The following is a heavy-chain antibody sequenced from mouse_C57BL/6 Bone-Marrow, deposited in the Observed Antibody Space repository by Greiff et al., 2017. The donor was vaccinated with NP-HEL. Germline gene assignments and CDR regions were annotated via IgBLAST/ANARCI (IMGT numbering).Heavy chain of an antibody. V-gene: IGHV1-64*01. CDR3: ARGIYYGSSSYWYFDV. CDR1: GYTFTSYW. CDR2: IHPNSGST. D-gene: IGHD1-1*01. J-gene: IGHJ1*03. Sequence: VQLQQPGAELVKPGASVKLSCKASGYTFTSYWMHWVKQRPGQGLEWIGMIHPNSGSTNYNEKFKSKATLTADKSSSTAYMQLSSLTSEDSAVYYCARGIYYGSSSYWYFDVWGTGTTVTVSS.